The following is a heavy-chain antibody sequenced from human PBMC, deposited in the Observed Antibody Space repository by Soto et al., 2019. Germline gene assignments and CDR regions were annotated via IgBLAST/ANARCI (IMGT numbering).Heavy chain of an antibody. Sequence: SQTLSLTCAISGDSVSSNSAAWNWIRQSPSRGLEWPGRTYYRSKWYNDYAVSVKSRITINPDTSKNQFSLQLNSVTPEDTAVYYCARDRCITIFGVVMLTNWFDPWGQGTLVTVSS. J-gene: IGHJ5*02. CDR3: ARDRCITIFGVVMLTNWFDP. V-gene: IGHV6-1*01. CDR2: TYYRSKWYN. CDR1: GDSVSSNSAA. D-gene: IGHD3-3*01.